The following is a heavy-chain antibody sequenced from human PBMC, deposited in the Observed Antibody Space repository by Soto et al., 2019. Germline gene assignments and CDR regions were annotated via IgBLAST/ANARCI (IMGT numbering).Heavy chain of an antibody. CDR1: GYSFIAYW. Sequence: GESLKISCKGSGYSFIAYWIGWVRQMPGKGLGLMGIVYPGDSETRYNSSLQGQVTISVDKSISTAYLQWGSLKASDTAIYYCARGLQLPAFYYGMDVWGQGTTVTVSS. CDR2: VYPGDSET. CDR3: ARGLQLPAFYYGMDV. D-gene: IGHD1-7*01. V-gene: IGHV5-51*01. J-gene: IGHJ6*02.